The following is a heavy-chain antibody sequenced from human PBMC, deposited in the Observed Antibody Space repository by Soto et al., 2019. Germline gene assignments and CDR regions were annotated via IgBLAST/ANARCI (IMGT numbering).Heavy chain of an antibody. CDR3: ARTYYFDSSAYRLDY. J-gene: IGHJ4*02. D-gene: IGHD3-22*01. CDR2: IYPGDSDA. V-gene: IGHV5-51*01. Sequence: PGESLKISCKGSGYSFTNYWIGWGRQMPGKGLEWMGIIYPGDSDARYSPSFQGQVTISADKSISTAYLQWSSLKASDTAMYYCARTYYFDSSAYRLDYWGQGTLVTVSS. CDR1: GYSFTNYW.